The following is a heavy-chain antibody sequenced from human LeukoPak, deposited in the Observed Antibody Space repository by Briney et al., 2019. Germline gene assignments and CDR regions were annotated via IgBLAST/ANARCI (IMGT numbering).Heavy chain of an antibody. CDR1: GFDVTSKY. D-gene: IGHD3-10*01. Sequence: GGSLRLSCAASGFDVTSKYMTWVRQTPEKGLDWVSVIYNAASTLYAASVKGRFTISRDKSKNTLYLEMNSLRAEDTAVYYCARTAGIDYYGSGSPFNYFDYWGQGTLVTVSS. CDR3: ARTAGIDYYGSGSPFNYFDY. CDR2: IYNAAST. V-gene: IGHV3-66*01. J-gene: IGHJ4*02.